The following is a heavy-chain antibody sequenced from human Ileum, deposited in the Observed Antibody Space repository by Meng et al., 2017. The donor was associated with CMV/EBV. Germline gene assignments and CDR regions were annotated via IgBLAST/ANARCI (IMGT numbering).Heavy chain of an antibody. J-gene: IGHJ5*02. Sequence: SGFTFSSYAMNWVRQAPGKGLEWVSGISASGRSTYYADSVKGRFTISRDNSKDTLYVQMNSLKVADTAVYYCAKGRELGGTWWWFDPWGQGTLVTVSS. CDR3: AKGRELGGTWWWFDP. CDR2: ISASGRST. V-gene: IGHV3-23*01. CDR1: GFTFSSYA. D-gene: IGHD2-8*02.